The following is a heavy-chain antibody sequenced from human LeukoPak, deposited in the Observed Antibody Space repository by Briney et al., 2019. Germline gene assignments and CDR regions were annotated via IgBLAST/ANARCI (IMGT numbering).Heavy chain of an antibody. V-gene: IGHV3-48*04. CDR3: AKEGSAVAGSVDYYYYHMDV. J-gene: IGHJ6*03. CDR2: ISSSSSSI. CDR1: GFTFSSYN. D-gene: IGHD6-19*01. Sequence: GGSLRLSCAASGFTFSSYNMNWVRQAPGKGLEWVSYISSSSSSIYYADSVKGRFTISRDNSKNSLYLQMNSLRAEDTALYYCAKEGSAVAGSVDYYYYHMDVWGKGTTVTVSS.